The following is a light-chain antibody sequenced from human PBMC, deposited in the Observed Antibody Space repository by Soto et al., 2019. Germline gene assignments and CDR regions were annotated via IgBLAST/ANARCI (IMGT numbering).Light chain of an antibody. Sequence: DIQMTQPPSSLSASVGDRVTITYRASQSISNYLNWYQQKPGKAPKHRFYATSSMQSGVPSRFSGSGSETDFTLTIGCLHPDDSATYEYHHSFSPLSTFGQGTKVEV. CDR2: ATS. CDR1: QSISNY. J-gene: IGKJ1*01. V-gene: IGKV1-39*01. CDR3: HHSFSPLST.